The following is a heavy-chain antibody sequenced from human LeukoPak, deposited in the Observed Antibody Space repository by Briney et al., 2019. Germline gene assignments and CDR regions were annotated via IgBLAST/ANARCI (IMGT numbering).Heavy chain of an antibody. CDR1: GFTFSSFE. D-gene: IGHD5-18*01. CDR2: IRSSGSTT. V-gene: IGHV3-48*03. CDR3: ARDRIGYSYGIDH. Sequence: GGSLRLSCAASGFTFSSFEMNWVRQAPGKGLEWVSYIRSSGSTTYYADSVKGRFTISRDNAKSSLYLQMNSLRDKDTAIYYCARDRIGYSYGIDHWGQGTLVTVSS. J-gene: IGHJ4*02.